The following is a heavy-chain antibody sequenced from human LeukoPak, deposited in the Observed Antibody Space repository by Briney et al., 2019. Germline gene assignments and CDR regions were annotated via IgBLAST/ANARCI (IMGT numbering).Heavy chain of an antibody. V-gene: IGHV4-34*01. CDR3: ARGRTLYYGSGSLTRPLDY. Sequence: PSETLSLTCAVYGGSFSGYYWSWIRQPPGKGLEWIGELNHSGSTNYNPSLKSRVTISVDTSKNQFSLKLSSVTAADTAVYYCARGRTLYYGSGSLTRPLDYWGQGTLVTVSS. CDR2: LNHSGST. CDR1: GGSFSGYY. D-gene: IGHD3-10*01. J-gene: IGHJ4*02.